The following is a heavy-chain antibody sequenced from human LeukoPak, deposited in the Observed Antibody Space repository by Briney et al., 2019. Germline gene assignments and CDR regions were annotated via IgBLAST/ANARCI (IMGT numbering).Heavy chain of an antibody. CDR3: ARWSLWPRGDS. CDR1: GFTFSDYW. V-gene: IGHV3-74*01. D-gene: IGHD2-21*01. Sequence: PGGSLRLSCAASGFTFSDYWIQWFRQAPGKGLVWVSRINIDGSTKDYADSVRGRFTISRDNAKGTAYLQMNSLRPEDTGLYYCARWSLWPRGDSWGQGTLVTVSS. CDR2: INIDGSTK. J-gene: IGHJ4*02.